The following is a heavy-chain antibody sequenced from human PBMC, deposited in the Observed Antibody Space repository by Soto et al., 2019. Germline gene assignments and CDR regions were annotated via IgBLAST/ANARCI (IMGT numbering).Heavy chain of an antibody. V-gene: IGHV1-2*02. D-gene: IGHD6-19*01. CDR2: ISPKSGGT. Sequence: QVQLVQSGAEVKKPGASVKVSCEASGYTFIDYYMHWVRQAPGQGFEWMGRISPKSGGTNYAQKFQGRVTMAWDTSLNPAYMQLSSLMSEDTAVYYCARPPGYISDWYYFDLWGQGTLVTVSS. CDR1: GYTFIDYY. CDR3: ARPPGYISDWYYFDL. J-gene: IGHJ4*02.